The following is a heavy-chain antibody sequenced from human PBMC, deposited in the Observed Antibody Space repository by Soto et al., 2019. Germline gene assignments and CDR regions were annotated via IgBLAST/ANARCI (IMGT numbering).Heavy chain of an antibody. D-gene: IGHD2-15*01. CDR2: INHSGST. V-gene: IGHV4-34*01. CDR1: GGSFSGYY. Sequence: SETLSLTCAVYGGSFSGYYWSWIRQPPGKGLEWIGEINHSGSTNYNPSLKSRVTISVDTSKNQFSLKLSSVTAADTAVYYCARGRSGGSRNDLNFDYWGQGTLVTVSS. J-gene: IGHJ4*02. CDR3: ARGRSGGSRNDLNFDY.